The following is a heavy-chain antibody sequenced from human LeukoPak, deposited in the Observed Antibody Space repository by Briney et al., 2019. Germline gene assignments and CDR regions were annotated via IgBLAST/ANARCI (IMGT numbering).Heavy chain of an antibody. D-gene: IGHD4-11*01. CDR1: GGSISSSSYY. CDR3: ARERTLDYSNYEGYNWFDP. J-gene: IGHJ5*02. Sequence: PSETLSLTCTVSGGSISSSSYYWGWIRQPPGKGLEWIGSIYYSGSTYYNPSLKSRVTVSVDTAKNQFSLKLSSVTAADTAVYYCARERTLDYSNYEGYNWFDPWGQGTLVTVSS. CDR2: IYYSGST. V-gene: IGHV4-39*02.